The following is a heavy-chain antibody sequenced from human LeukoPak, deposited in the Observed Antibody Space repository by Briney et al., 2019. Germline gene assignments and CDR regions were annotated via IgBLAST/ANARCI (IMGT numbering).Heavy chain of an antibody. V-gene: IGHV4-38-2*02. CDR1: GSSISSGYY. CDR3: ARNRYYYDSSGYHSSLDY. D-gene: IGHD3-22*01. CDR2: IYHSGST. Sequence: SETLSLTCTVSGSSISSGYYWGWIRQPPGKGLEWIGSIYHSGSTYYNPSLKSRVTISVDTSKNQFSLKLSSVTAADTAVYYCARNRYYYDSSGYHSSLDYWGQGTLVTVSS. J-gene: IGHJ4*02.